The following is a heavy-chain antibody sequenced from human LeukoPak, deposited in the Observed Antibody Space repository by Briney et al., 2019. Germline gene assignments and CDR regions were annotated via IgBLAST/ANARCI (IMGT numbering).Heavy chain of an antibody. V-gene: IGHV4-59*01. D-gene: IGHD4-17*01. Sequence: SETLSLTCNVSGDSMKFYYWSWVRQSPGKRPEWIGYIYYSGSTNYNPSLKSRVTISVDTSKNQFSLKLSSVTAADTAVYYCARGPYGDYVAFDYWGQGTLVTVSS. CDR1: GDSMKFYY. CDR2: IYYSGST. CDR3: ARGPYGDYVAFDY. J-gene: IGHJ4*02.